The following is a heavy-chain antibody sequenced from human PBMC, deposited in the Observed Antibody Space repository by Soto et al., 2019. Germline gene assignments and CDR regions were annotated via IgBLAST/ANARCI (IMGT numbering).Heavy chain of an antibody. Sequence: QVQLQESGPGLVKPSETLSLTCTVSGGSISTYYWSWIRQPAGKGLEWIGRIYTSGSTNYNPSLKSRVTMSLDTSKNQFSLKLSSVTAADTAVYYCARSSAGYGSSWYYFDYWGQGTLVTVSS. CDR1: GGSISTYY. CDR2: IYTSGST. J-gene: IGHJ4*02. V-gene: IGHV4-4*07. CDR3: ARSSAGYGSSWYYFDY. D-gene: IGHD6-13*01.